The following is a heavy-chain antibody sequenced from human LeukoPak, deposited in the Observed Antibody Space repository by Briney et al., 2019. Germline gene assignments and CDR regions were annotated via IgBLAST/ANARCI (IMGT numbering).Heavy chain of an antibody. CDR1: GYTFTSYG. Sequence: ASVKVSCKASGYTFTSYGISWVRQAPGQGLEWMGWISAYNGNTNYAQKLQGRVTMTTDTSTSTAYMELRSLRSDDTAVYYCARDLSYSSGFGHFQHWGQGTLVTVSS. CDR3: ARDLSYSSGFGHFQH. V-gene: IGHV1-18*01. D-gene: IGHD6-19*01. J-gene: IGHJ1*01. CDR2: ISAYNGNT.